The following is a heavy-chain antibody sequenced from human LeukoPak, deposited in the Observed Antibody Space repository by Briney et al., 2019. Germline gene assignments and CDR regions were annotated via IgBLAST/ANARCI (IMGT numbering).Heavy chain of an antibody. Sequence: NPSETLSLTCAVYGGSFSGYYWSWIRQPPGKGLEWIGEINHSGSTNYNPSLKSRVTISVDTSKNQFSLKLSSVTAADTAVYYCARYHYDYVWGSYRSTQYYYYYMDVWGKGTTVTVSS. CDR3: ARYHYDYVWGSYRSTQYYYYYMDV. V-gene: IGHV4-34*01. J-gene: IGHJ6*03. CDR2: INHSGST. CDR1: GGSFSGYY. D-gene: IGHD3-16*02.